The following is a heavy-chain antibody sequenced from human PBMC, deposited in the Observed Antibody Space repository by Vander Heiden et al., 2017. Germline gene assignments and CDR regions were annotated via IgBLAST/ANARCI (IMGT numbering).Heavy chain of an antibody. J-gene: IGHJ4*02. D-gene: IGHD1-1*01. CDR1: GFSFNSYA. V-gene: IGHV3-23*01. Sequence: EVQLLESGGGLVQPGGSLRLSCAAPGFSFNSYAMSWVRQAPGKGLEWVSVMSGFGGNTYYADSVKGRFTISRDNSKNTLYLEMNSLRAEDTAVYYCAKRQLAAFDYWGQGTLVTVSS. CDR3: AKRQLAAFDY. CDR2: MSGFGGNT.